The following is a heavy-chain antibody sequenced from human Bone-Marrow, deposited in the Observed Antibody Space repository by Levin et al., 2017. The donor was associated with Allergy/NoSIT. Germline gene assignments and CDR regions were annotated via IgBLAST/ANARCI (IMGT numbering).Heavy chain of an antibody. CDR3: AKDGMRQYSLIGWIDS. J-gene: IGHJ5*01. CDR1: GFTFNTYA. V-gene: IGHV3-23*01. Sequence: LSGGSLRLSCETSGFTFNTYAMTWVRQAPGKGLEWVSSIMDSGSKKYYADSVRGRFTISRDVHKNTVDLQMNSLTPEDTAVYFCAKDGMRQYSLIGWIDSWGQGTLVTVSS. CDR2: IMDSGSKK. D-gene: IGHD2/OR15-2a*01.